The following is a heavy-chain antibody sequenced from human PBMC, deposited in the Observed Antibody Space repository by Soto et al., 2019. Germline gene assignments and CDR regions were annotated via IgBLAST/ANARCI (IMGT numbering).Heavy chain of an antibody. CDR2: IYWDDDK. Sequence: SGPTLVKPTQTLTLTCTFSGFSLSTSGVGVGWIRQPPGKALEWLALIYWDDDKRYSPSLKSRLTITKDTSKNQVVLTMTNMDPVDTATYYCAHSRTYSSGWYPPTHFDYWGQGTLVTVSS. CDR3: AHSRTYSSGWYPPTHFDY. V-gene: IGHV2-5*02. J-gene: IGHJ4*02. CDR1: GFSLSTSGVG. D-gene: IGHD6-19*01.